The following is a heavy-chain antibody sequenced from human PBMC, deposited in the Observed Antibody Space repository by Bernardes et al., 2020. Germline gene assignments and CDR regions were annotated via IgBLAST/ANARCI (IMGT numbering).Heavy chain of an antibody. CDR3: ARGADNYDYIWGSYRHDY. CDR2: ISNDGNKR. D-gene: IGHD3-16*02. J-gene: IGHJ4*02. V-gene: IGHV3-30*03. CDR1: GFTFSSYA. Sequence: SLRLSCAASGFTFSSYAIHWVRQAPGKGLEWMAIISNDGNKRYYGDSIKGRFTISRDNSKNTLFLQMNSLTAEDTALYYCARGADNYDYIWGSYRHDYWGQGTLVTVSS.